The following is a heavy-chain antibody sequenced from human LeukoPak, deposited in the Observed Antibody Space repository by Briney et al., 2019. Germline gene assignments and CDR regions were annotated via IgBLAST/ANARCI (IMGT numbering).Heavy chain of an antibody. D-gene: IGHD3-22*01. CDR3: ARPNESEYYYDSSGYYYYYGMDV. V-gene: IGHV1-69*04. J-gene: IGHJ6*02. CDR1: GGTFSSYA. Sequence: SVKVSCKASGGTFSSYAISWVRQAPGQGLEWMGRIIPILGIANYAQKFQGRVTITADKSTSTAYMELSSLRSEDTVVYYCARPNESEYYYDSSGYYYYYGMDVWGQGTTVTVSS. CDR2: IIPILGIA.